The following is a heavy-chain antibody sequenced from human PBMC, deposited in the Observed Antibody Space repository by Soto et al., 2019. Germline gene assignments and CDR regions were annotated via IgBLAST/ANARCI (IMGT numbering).Heavy chain of an antibody. CDR1: GGSISSYY. V-gene: IGHV4-59*08. CDR3: ARNFKYCSGGSCYSDAFDI. J-gene: IGHJ3*02. CDR2: IYYSGSP. D-gene: IGHD2-15*01. Sequence: QVQLQESGPGLVKPSETLSLTCTVSGGSISSYYWSWIRQPPGKGLEWIGYIYYSGSPNYNPSLRSRATIPVDTSKNQFSLKLSSVTAADTAVYYCARNFKYCSGGSCYSDAFDIWGQGTMVTLSS.